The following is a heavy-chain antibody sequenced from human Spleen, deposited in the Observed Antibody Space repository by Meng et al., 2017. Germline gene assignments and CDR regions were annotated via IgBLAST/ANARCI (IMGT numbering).Heavy chain of an antibody. Sequence: EVQLLESGGGLVQPGGYLRLSCAASGFTFSDYVMSWVRQAPGQGLEWVSRMNEDGSIINHAGSVRGRFTISRDSARNTLYLQMNSLRAEDTAVYYCVRDFGGNSDFWGQGTLVTVSS. CDR3: VRDFGGNSDF. J-gene: IGHJ4*02. CDR2: MNEDGSII. D-gene: IGHD4-23*01. V-gene: IGHV3-74*02. CDR1: GFTFSDYV.